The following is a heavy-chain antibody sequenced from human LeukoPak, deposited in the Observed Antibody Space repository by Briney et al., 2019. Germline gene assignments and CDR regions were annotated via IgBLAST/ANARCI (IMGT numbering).Heavy chain of an antibody. V-gene: IGHV4-39*07. J-gene: IGHJ4*02. CDR3: VRSETIWYYFDY. CDR1: GGSISSSSYY. D-gene: IGHD1-7*01. Sequence: NPSETLSLTCTVSGGSISSSSYYWGWIRQPPGKGLEWIGSIYYSGSTYYNPSLNSRVSMSLDTSKNQFSLRLSSVTAADTAVYFCVRSETIWYYFDYWGQGRLVTVSS. CDR2: IYYSGST.